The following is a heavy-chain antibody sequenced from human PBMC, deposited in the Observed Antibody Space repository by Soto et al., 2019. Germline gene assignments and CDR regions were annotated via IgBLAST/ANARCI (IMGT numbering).Heavy chain of an antibody. D-gene: IGHD6-19*01. CDR2: IYHSGST. Sequence: SETLSLTCTVSGGSISSGGYSWSWIRQPPGKGLEWIGYIYHSGSTYYNPSLKSRVTISVDRSKNQFSLKLSSVTAADTAVYYCARVLADSSGWAFDYWGQGTLVTVSS. CDR3: ARVLADSSGWAFDY. CDR1: GGSISSGGYS. J-gene: IGHJ4*02. V-gene: IGHV4-30-2*01.